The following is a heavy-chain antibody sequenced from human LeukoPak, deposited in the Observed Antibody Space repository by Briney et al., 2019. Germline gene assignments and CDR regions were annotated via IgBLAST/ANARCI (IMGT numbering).Heavy chain of an antibody. CDR1: GYTFTSYG. CDR3: ARAGNTAMVTPSDY. Sequence: ASVKVSCKASGYTFTSYGISWVRQAPGQGLEWIGWISAYNGNTNYAQKLQGRVTMTTDTSTSTAYMELRSLRSDDTAVYYCARAGNTAMVTPSDYWGQGTLVAVSS. J-gene: IGHJ4*02. D-gene: IGHD5-18*01. CDR2: ISAYNGNT. V-gene: IGHV1-18*01.